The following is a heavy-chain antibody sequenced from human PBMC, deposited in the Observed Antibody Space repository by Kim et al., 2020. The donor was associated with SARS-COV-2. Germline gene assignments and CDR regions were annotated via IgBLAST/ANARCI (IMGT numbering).Heavy chain of an antibody. CDR3: AREYYDYWSGYYYYYYG. D-gene: IGHD3-3*01. J-gene: IGHJ6*01. Sequence: GGSLRLSCAASGFTFSSYAMHWVRQAPGKGLEWVAVISYDGSNKYYADSVKGRFTISRDNSKNTLYLQMNSLRAEDTAVYYCAREYYDYWSGYYYYYYG. V-gene: IGHV3-30-3*01. CDR2: ISYDGSNK. CDR1: GFTFSSYA.